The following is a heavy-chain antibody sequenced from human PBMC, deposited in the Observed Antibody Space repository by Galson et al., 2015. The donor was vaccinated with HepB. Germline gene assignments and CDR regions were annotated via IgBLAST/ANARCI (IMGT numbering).Heavy chain of an antibody. D-gene: IGHD1-26*01. CDR3: TTDLVSGSYSFDS. V-gene: IGHV3-15*01. CDR1: GFTFSNAW. CDR2: IKSKTDGGTT. Sequence: SLRLSCAASGFTFSNAWMTWVRQAPGKGLEWVGRIKSKTDGGTTGYAAPVKGRFTISRDDSKNTLYLHMNSLKTEDTAVYYCTTDLVSGSYSFDSWGQGTLVTVSS. J-gene: IGHJ4*02.